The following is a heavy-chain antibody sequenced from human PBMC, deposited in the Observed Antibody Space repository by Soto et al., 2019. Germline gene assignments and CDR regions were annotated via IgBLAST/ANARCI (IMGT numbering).Heavy chain of an antibody. CDR2: ISWNSGSI. CDR3: AKDKTIAVAGTLDY. Sequence: EVQLVESGGGFVQPGRSLRLSCAASGFTFDDYAMHWVRQAPGKGLEWVSGISWNSGSIGYADSVKGRFTISRDNAKNSLYLQMNSLRAEDTALYYCAKDKTIAVAGTLDYWGQGTLVTVSS. D-gene: IGHD6-19*01. J-gene: IGHJ4*02. CDR1: GFTFDDYA. V-gene: IGHV3-9*01.